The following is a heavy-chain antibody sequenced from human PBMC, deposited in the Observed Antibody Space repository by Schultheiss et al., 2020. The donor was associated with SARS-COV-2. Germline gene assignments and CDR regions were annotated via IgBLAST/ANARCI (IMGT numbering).Heavy chain of an antibody. D-gene: IGHD6-19*01. CDR1: GFTFSSYA. CDR2: IKQDGSEK. CDR3: ARVGQWLVQQRHFDY. Sequence: GESLKISCAASGFTFSSYAMHWVRQAPGKGLEWVANIKQDGSEKYYADSVKGRFTISRDNSKNTLYLQMNSLRAEDTAVYYCARVGQWLVQQRHFDYWGQGTLVTVSS. V-gene: IGHV3-30*07. J-gene: IGHJ4*02.